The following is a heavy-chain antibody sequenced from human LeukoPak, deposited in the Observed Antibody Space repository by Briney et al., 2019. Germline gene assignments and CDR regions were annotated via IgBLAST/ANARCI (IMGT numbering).Heavy chain of an antibody. J-gene: IGHJ6*03. Sequence: GASVKVSCKASGYTFTGYYMHWVRQAPGQGLEWMGWINPNSGGTNYAQKFQGRVTMTRDTSISTAYMELSRLRSDDTAVYYCARVPSEDCYYYMDVWGKGTTVTVSS. CDR1: GYTFTGYY. CDR3: ARVPSEDCYYYMDV. CDR2: INPNSGGT. V-gene: IGHV1-2*02. D-gene: IGHD6-6*01.